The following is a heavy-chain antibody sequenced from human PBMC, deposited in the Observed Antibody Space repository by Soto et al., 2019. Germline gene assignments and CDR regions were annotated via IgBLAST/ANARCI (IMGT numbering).Heavy chain of an antibody. D-gene: IGHD6-6*01. CDR3: ARVQTYSSSSSFDY. V-gene: IGHV4-34*01. J-gene: IGHJ4*02. CDR2: INHSGST. Sequence: QVQLQQWGAGLLKPSETLSLTCAVYGGSFSGYYWSWIRQPPGKGLEWIGEINHSGSTNYNPSLKSRVTISVDTSKNQFSLKLSSVTAADTAVYYCARVQTYSSSSSFDYWGQGTLVTVSS. CDR1: GGSFSGYY.